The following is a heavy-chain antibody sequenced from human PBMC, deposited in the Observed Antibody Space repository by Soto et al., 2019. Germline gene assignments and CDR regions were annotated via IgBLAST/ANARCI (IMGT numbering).Heavy chain of an antibody. D-gene: IGHD6-19*01. CDR2: IYWDDDK. CDR3: AHIVVAGLGYYFDY. CDR1: GFSLSSTRRA. V-gene: IGHV2-5*02. J-gene: IGHJ4*02. Sequence: QITLKESGPTLVKPTQTLTLTCTFSGFSLSSTRRAVGWIRQPPGKALEWLALIYWDDDKGYSPFLKSSLTIAKDTSKNPVVLTMSNMDPVDTARYYCAHIVVAGLGYYFDYWGQGTLVTVSS.